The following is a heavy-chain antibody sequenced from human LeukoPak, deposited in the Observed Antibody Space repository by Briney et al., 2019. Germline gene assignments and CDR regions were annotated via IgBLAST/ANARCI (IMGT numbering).Heavy chain of an antibody. CDR2: ISGSGGST. V-gene: IGHV3-23*01. CDR1: GFTFRSYA. J-gene: IGHJ4*02. D-gene: IGHD3-9*01. CDR3: AKDLDILTGYYSVPSFGY. Sequence: GGSLRLSCAASGFTFRSYAIYWVRQAPGKGLEWVSAISGSGGSTYYADSVKGRFTISRDNSKNTLYLQMNSLRAEDTAVYYCAKDLDILTGYYSVPSFGYWGQGTLVTVSS.